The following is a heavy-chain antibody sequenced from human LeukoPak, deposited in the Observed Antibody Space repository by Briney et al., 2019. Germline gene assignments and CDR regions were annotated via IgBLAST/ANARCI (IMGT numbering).Heavy chain of an antibody. V-gene: IGHV3-7*03. CDR1: GFTFSSYW. D-gene: IGHD3-3*01. CDR3: VPRKEWSCYMDV. Sequence: GGSLRLSCAASGFTFSSYWMSWVRQAPGKGVEWVANIKQDGSEKYYVDSVRGRFTIPRDNDKKSLYLQMNSLRAEDTAVYYCVPRKEWSCYMDVWGKGTTVTVSS. CDR2: IKQDGSEK. J-gene: IGHJ6*03.